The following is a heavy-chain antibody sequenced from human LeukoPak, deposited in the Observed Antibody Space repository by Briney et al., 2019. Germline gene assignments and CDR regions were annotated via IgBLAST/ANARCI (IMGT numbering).Heavy chain of an antibody. Sequence: ASVKVSCKASGYTFTSCAISWVRQAPGQGLEWMGWISAYNGNANYAQKLQGRVTMTTDTSTSTAYMELRSLRSEDTAVYYCARVGIAAARTYFDYWGQGTLVTVSS. V-gene: IGHV1-18*01. D-gene: IGHD6-13*01. J-gene: IGHJ4*02. CDR1: GYTFTSCA. CDR2: ISAYNGNA. CDR3: ARVGIAAARTYFDY.